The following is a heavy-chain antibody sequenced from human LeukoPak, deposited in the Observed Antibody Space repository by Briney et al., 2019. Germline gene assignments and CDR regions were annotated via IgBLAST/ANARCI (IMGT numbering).Heavy chain of an antibody. J-gene: IGHJ5*02. CDR1: GGSISSSSYY. V-gene: IGHV4-39*01. Sequence: SETLSLTCTVSGGSISSSSYYWGWIRQPPGKGLEWIGEINHSGSTNYNPSLKSRVTISVDTSKNQFSLKLSSVTAADTAVYYCARHPSGSYYRWFDPWGQGTLVTVSS. CDR3: ARHPSGSYYRWFDP. D-gene: IGHD1-26*01. CDR2: INHSGST.